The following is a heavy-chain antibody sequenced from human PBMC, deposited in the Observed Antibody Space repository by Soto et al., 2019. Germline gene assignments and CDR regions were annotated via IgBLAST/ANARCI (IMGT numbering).Heavy chain of an antibody. CDR1: GYTFTSYG. J-gene: IGHJ3*02. V-gene: IGHV1-18*01. CDR3: ARDMGARPKEDAFDI. CDR2: ISAYNGNT. D-gene: IGHD3-16*01. Sequence: ASVKVSCKASGYTFTSYGISWVRQAPGQGLEWMGWISAYNGNTNYAQKLQGRVTMTTDTSTSTAYMELRSLRSDDTAVYYCARDMGARPKEDAFDIWGQGTMVTVSS.